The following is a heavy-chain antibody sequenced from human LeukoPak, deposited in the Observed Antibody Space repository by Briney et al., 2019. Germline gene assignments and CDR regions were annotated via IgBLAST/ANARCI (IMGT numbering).Heavy chain of an antibody. D-gene: IGHD6-13*01. V-gene: IGHV3-30*02. J-gene: IGHJ4*02. Sequence: GGSLRLSCASSGFTFSSYGMHWVREAPGKGLEWVAFIRYDGSNKYYADSVKGRFTISRDNSKNTLYLQMNSLRAEDTAVYYCARDLDSSTWYRGFDYWGQGTLVIVSS. CDR2: IRYDGSNK. CDR1: GFTFSSYG. CDR3: ARDLDSSTWYRGFDY.